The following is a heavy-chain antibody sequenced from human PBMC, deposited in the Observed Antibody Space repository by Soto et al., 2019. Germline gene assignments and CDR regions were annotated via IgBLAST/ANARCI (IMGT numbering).Heavy chain of an antibody. CDR3: ARDRPSVIYFWSGYPLDY. Sequence: ASVKVSCKASGGTFSSYTISWVRQAPGQGLEWMGRIIPILGIANYAQKFQGRVTITADKSTSTAYMELSSLRSEDTAVYYCARDRPSVIYFWSGYPLDYWGQGTLVTVSS. CDR1: GGTFSSYT. D-gene: IGHD3-3*01. CDR2: IIPILGIA. J-gene: IGHJ4*02. V-gene: IGHV1-69*04.